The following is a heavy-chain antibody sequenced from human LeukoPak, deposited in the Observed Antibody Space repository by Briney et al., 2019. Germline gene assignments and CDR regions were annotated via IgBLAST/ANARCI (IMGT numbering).Heavy chain of an antibody. CDR2: IIPIFGTA. CDR1: GGTFSSYA. CDR3: ARLGDGYTDY. V-gene: IGHV1-69*05. D-gene: IGHD5-24*01. J-gene: IGHJ4*02. Sequence: ASVKVSCKASGGTFSSYAISWVRQAPGQGLEWMGRIIPIFGTANYAQKFQGRVTITTDESTSTAYMELSSLRSEDTAVYCSARLGDGYTDYWGQRTLVTVSS.